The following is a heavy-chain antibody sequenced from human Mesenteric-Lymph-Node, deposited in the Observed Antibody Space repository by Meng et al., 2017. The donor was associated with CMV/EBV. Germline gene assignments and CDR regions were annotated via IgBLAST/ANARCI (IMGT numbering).Heavy chain of an antibody. CDR3: ARNPLAYTSCYKGSGYFDS. CDR1: SFSCYY. Sequence: SFSCYYWSWIRQPPGKGLEWIGEINQSGSNNYNPSLKSRVTISVDTSNNQVSLNLRFVTAADTAVYYCARNPLAYTSCYKGSGYFDSWGQGTLVTVSS. V-gene: IGHV4-34*01. J-gene: IGHJ4*02. CDR2: INQSGSN. D-gene: IGHD2-2*02.